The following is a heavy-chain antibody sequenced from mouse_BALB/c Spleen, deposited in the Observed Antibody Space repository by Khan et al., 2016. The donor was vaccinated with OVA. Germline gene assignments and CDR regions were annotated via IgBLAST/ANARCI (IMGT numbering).Heavy chain of an antibody. V-gene: IGHV1S81*02. CDR2: TNPTNGRT. CDR1: GYTFTSYW. Sequence: QVQLKQSGAELVKAGASVKMSCKASGYTFTSYWMHWVKQRLGQGLEWFAETNPTNGRTYYNEKFKSKATLTVDKASSTAYMQLSGPTFEDSAVYYYARIKKVVATCFDYWGQGTTLTVSS. D-gene: IGHD1-1*01. CDR3: ARIKKVVATCFDY. J-gene: IGHJ2*01.